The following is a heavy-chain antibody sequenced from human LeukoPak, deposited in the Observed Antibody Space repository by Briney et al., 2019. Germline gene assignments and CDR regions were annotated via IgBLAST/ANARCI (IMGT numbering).Heavy chain of an antibody. CDR2: FSNSGST. D-gene: IGHD1-26*01. Sequence: SETLSLTCTVSTSSISSHNWRWHRQPPGKGLEWIGDFSNSGSTNYNPSLKSRVAISVDTSKNQFSLKLTSVTAADTAVYYCATAGVVRATPVDLYSCGQGTLVTVSS. CDR1: TSSISSHN. V-gene: IGHV4-59*11. J-gene: IGHJ4*02. CDR3: ATAGVVRATPVDLYS.